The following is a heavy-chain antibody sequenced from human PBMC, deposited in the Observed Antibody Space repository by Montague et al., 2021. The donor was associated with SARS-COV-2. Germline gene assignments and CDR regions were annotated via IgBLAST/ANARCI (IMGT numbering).Heavy chain of an antibody. D-gene: IGHD2/OR15-2a*01. CDR1: GGSFSGYY. Sequence: ETLSLTCAVYGGSFSGYYWSWIRQFPGKGLEWIGEIVHTGTTKYNPSLESRVTMSIDTSKKQFSLNLTSMTAADTAVYYCARTFYVFKRDNWGQGTLVAVSS. J-gene: IGHJ4*02. CDR3: ARTFYVFKRDN. V-gene: IGHV4-34*12. CDR2: IVHTGTT.